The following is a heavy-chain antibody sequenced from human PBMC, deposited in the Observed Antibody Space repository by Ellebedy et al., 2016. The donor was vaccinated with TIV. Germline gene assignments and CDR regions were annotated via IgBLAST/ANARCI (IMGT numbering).Heavy chain of an antibody. CDR2: IYYSVSG. D-gene: IGHD6-19*01. CDR3: ARRDSGSGFFGS. CDR1: GGPIESNY. V-gene: IGHV4-59*08. Sequence: MPSETLSLTCTVSGGPIESNYWNWIRQPPGKGLEWIGYIYYSVSGSSNPTLKSRVTISVETSKNQFSLHLRSVTAADTAVYYCARRDSGSGFFGSWGQGTLVTVSP. J-gene: IGHJ4*03.